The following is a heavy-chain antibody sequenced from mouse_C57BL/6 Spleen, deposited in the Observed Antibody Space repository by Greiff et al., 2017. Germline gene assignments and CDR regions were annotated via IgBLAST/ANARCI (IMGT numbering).Heavy chain of an antibody. CDR2: IYPGDGDT. Sequence: QVQLQQSGPELVKPGASVKISCKASGYAFSSSWLNWVKQRPGKGLEWIGRIYPGDGDTNYNGKFKGKATLTADKSSSTAYMQLSSLTSEDSAVYFCAYYYGSSDFAYWGQGTLVTVSA. J-gene: IGHJ3*01. V-gene: IGHV1-82*01. D-gene: IGHD1-1*01. CDR3: AYYYGSSDFAY. CDR1: GYAFSSSW.